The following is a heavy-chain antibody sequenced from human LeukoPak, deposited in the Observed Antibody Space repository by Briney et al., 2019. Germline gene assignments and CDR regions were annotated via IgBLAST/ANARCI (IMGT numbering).Heavy chain of an antibody. CDR2: ISYDGSNK. V-gene: IGHV3-30-3*01. D-gene: IGHD5-18*01. Sequence: PGGSLRLSYAASGFTFSSYAMHWVRQAPGKGLEWVAVISYDGSNKYYADSVKGRFTISRDNSKNTLYLQMNSLRAEDTAVYYCARVIQPTGRYYYGMDVWGQGTTVTVSS. CDR1: GFTFSSYA. J-gene: IGHJ6*02. CDR3: ARVIQPTGRYYYGMDV.